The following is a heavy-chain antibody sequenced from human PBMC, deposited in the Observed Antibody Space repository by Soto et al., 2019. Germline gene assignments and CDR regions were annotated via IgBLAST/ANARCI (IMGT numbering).Heavy chain of an antibody. D-gene: IGHD5-12*01. V-gene: IGHV1-69*02. Sequence: GASVKVSCKASGCTFSSYTISWVRQAPGQGLEWMGRIIPILGIANYAQKFQGRVTITADKSTSTAYMELSSLRSEDTAVYYCARGYSGYDENWFDPWGQGTLVTVSS. CDR1: GCTFSSYT. CDR2: IIPILGIA. CDR3: ARGYSGYDENWFDP. J-gene: IGHJ5*02.